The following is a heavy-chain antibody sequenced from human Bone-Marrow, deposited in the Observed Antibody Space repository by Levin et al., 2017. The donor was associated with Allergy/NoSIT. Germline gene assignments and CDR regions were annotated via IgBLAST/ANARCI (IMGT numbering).Heavy chain of an antibody. V-gene: IGHV3-23*05. D-gene: IGHD3-16*01. Sequence: GGSLRLSCAASGFTFSSYSMSWVRQAPGKGLEWVSTVYSSASYDRSGDGSYYVDSGKGRFTISRDNSKNTLYLQRNSLRAEDTAVYYCAKDPLAYGGHYFDYWGQGILVTVSS. CDR2: SSASYDRSGDGS. J-gene: IGHJ4*02. CDR1: GFTFSSYS. CDR3: AKDPLAYGGHYFDY.